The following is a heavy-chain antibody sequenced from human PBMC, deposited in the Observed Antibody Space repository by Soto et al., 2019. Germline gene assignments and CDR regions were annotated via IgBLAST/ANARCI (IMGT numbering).Heavy chain of an antibody. D-gene: IGHD3-9*01. CDR1: GFTFVDYG. CDR2: INWNGDST. J-gene: IGHJ4*02. CDR3: ARDGSGYFDWLLHFAY. V-gene: IGHV3-20*04. Sequence: EVQLVESGGGVVRPGGSLRLSCAASGFTFVDYGMSWVRQAPGKGLEWVSGINWNGDSTGYADSVKGRFTISRDNAKNSLYLQMNSLRAEDTALYYCARDGSGYFDWLLHFAYWGQGTLVTVSS.